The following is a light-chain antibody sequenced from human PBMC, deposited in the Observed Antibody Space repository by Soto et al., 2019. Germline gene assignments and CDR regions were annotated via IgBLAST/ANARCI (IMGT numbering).Light chain of an antibody. J-gene: IGKJ1*01. CDR3: QQYHTSPLT. Sequence: EIVLTQSPGTLSLSPGKRATFSCRASQSVSSSYIAWYQQKRGQAPRRLIYGASIRATGIPDRFSGSGSGTDFTLTISRLEPEDFALYYCQQYHTSPLTFGQGTKVEIK. CDR2: GAS. CDR1: QSVSSSY. V-gene: IGKV3-20*01.